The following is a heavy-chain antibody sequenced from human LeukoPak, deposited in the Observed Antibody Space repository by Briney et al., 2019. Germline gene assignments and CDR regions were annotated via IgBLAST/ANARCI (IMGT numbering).Heavy chain of an antibody. CDR2: ISERGGST. J-gene: IGHJ4*02. Sequence: GGSLRLSCVVSGITLSNYDMSWVRQAPGKGLEWVSGISERGGSTNYADSVKGRFIISRDTSKNTVYLQMNSLRVEDTAVYFCAKRGIVIRAVIIIGFHKEAYYFDYWGQGILVTVSS. CDR3: AKRGIVIRAVIIIGFHKEAYYFDY. V-gene: IGHV3-23*01. D-gene: IGHD3-10*01. CDR1: GITLSNYD.